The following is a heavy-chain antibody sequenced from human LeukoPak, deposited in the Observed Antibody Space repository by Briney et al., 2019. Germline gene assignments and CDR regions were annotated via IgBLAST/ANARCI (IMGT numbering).Heavy chain of an antibody. D-gene: IGHD6-13*01. J-gene: IGHJ4*02. V-gene: IGHV3-23*01. Sequence: GGSLRLSCAASGFSFSSYAMSWVCQAPGKGLEWVSGISVSGGSTYYADSVKGRFTISRDNSKNTLYLQMNSLRAEDTALYYCAKGYSSRFDYWGQGTLVTVSS. CDR2: ISVSGGST. CDR1: GFSFSSYA. CDR3: AKGYSSRFDY.